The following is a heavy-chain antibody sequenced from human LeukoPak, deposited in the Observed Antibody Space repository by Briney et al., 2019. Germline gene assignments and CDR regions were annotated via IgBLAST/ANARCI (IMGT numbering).Heavy chain of an antibody. V-gene: IGHV1-24*01. D-gene: IGHD3-3*01. Sequence: ASVKVSCKVSGYTLTELSMHWVRQAPGKGLEWMGGFDPEDGETIYAQKLQGRVTMTTDTFTNTAYMELRSLRSDDTAVYYCATIFGVKNFDYWGQGTLVTVSS. CDR2: FDPEDGET. CDR3: ATIFGVKNFDY. J-gene: IGHJ4*02. CDR1: GYTLTELS.